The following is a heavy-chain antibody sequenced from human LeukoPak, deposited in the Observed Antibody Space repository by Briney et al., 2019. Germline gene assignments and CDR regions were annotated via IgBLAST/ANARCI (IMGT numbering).Heavy chain of an antibody. J-gene: IGHJ4*02. Sequence: PGGSLRLSCAASGFTFSSYAMSWVRQAPGKGLEWVSAISGSGGSTYYADSVKGRFTISRDNSKNTLYLQMNSLRAEDTAVYYCARDRTVVVVAASYIDYWGQGTLVTVSS. CDR2: ISGSGGST. V-gene: IGHV3-23*01. CDR3: ARDRTVVVVAASYIDY. D-gene: IGHD2-15*01. CDR1: GFTFSSYA.